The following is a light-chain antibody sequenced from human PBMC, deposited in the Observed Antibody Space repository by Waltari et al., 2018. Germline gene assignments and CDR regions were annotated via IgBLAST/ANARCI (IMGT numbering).Light chain of an antibody. CDR2: AAS. Sequence: DIQLTQSPSFLSASVGDRVTITCRASQGIITYLAWYQQKPGKAPTVLIYAASTLQSGVPSRFSGSGSGTEFTLTISSLQPEDFATYYCQQLKSYPRTFGQGTKLEIK. CDR3: QQLKSYPRT. V-gene: IGKV1-9*01. J-gene: IGKJ2*02. CDR1: QGIITY.